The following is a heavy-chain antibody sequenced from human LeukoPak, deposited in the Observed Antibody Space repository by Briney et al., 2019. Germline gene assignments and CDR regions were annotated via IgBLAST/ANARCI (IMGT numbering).Heavy chain of an antibody. CDR3: AREEGGPGFDY. D-gene: IGHD3-16*01. Sequence: SQTLSLTCTVSGGSISSGSYYWSWIRQPAGKGLEWIGRIYTSGSTNYNPSLKSRVTISVDTSKNQFSLKLSSVTAADTDVYYCAREEGGPGFDYWGQGTLVTVSS. V-gene: IGHV4-61*02. CDR1: GGSISSGSYY. CDR2: IYTSGST. J-gene: IGHJ4*02.